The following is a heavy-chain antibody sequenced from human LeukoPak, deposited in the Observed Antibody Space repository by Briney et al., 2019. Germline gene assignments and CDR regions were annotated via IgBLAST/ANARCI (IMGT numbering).Heavy chain of an antibody. CDR3: AGRQQLGLRYYYYYYGMDV. J-gene: IGHJ6*02. Sequence: GGSLRLSCAASGFTFSSYSMNWVRQAPGKGLEWVSYISSSSSTIYYADSVKGRFTISRDNAKNSLYLQMNSLRDEDTAVYYCAGRQQLGLRYYYYYYGMDVWGQGTTVTVSS. V-gene: IGHV3-48*02. CDR2: ISSSSSTI. D-gene: IGHD6-13*01. CDR1: GFTFSSYS.